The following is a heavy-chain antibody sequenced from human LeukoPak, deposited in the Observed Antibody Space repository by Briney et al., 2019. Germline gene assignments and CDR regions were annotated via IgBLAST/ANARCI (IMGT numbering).Heavy chain of an antibody. CDR2: VHPSEGT. CDR3: ARVHSGYDWRVDY. D-gene: IGHD5-12*01. Sequence: SETLSLTCAVSGGSVSHSNWWTWVRQSPGKGLEWIGEVHPSEGTNYNPSLKGRVTISLDKSKNQFSLKLSSVTAADTAVYYCARVHSGYDWRVDYWGQGTLVTVSS. V-gene: IGHV4-4*02. CDR1: GGSVSHSNW. J-gene: IGHJ4*02.